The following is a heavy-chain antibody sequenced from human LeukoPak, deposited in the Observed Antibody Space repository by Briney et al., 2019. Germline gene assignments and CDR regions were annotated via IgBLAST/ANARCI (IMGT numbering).Heavy chain of an antibody. V-gene: IGHV1-18*01. J-gene: IGHJ4*02. D-gene: IGHD6-13*01. CDR1: GYTFTSYG. Sequence: GASVKVSCKASGYTFTSYGISWVRQAPGQGLEWMGWISAYNGNTNYAQKLQGRVTMTTDTSTSTAYMELRSLRSDDTAVYYCASRVRRGYSGTFDYWGQGTLVTVSS. CDR3: ASRVRRGYSGTFDY. CDR2: ISAYNGNT.